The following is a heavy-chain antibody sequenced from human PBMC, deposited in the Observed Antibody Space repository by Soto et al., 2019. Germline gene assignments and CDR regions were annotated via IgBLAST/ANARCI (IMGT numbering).Heavy chain of an antibody. CDR1: GGSISSYY. J-gene: IGHJ3*02. D-gene: IGHD2-21*01. CDR2: IHYSGST. Sequence: PSETLSLTCTVSGGSISSYYWTWIRQPPGKGLEWIGYIHYSGSTNYNPSLKSRVTISVDTSKNHFSLKLSSVSAADTAVYYCARNSTYRGVFDIWGQGTMVTVSS. V-gene: IGHV4-59*01. CDR3: ARNSTYRGVFDI.